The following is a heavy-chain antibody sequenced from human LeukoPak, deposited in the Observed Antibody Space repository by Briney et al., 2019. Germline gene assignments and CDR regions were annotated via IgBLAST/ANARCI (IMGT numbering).Heavy chain of an antibody. CDR2: IIPILGIA. CDR1: GGTFSSYA. Sequence: SVKVSCKASGGTFSSYAISWVRQAPGQGLEWMGRIIPILGIANYAQKFQGRVTITADKSTSTAYMELSSLRSEVTAVYYCAWGGYCSSTSCSRPPDKFDYWGQGTLVTVSS. D-gene: IGHD2-2*01. V-gene: IGHV1-69*04. J-gene: IGHJ4*02. CDR3: AWGGYCSSTSCSRPPDKFDY.